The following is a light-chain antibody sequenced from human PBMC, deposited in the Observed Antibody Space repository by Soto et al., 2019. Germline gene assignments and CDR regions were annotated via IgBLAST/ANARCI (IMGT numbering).Light chain of an antibody. J-gene: IGKJ1*01. CDR2: GAS. V-gene: IGKV3-20*01. CDR3: QHYGGSPPVT. Sequence: EIVWTQSPFTLSLSPGERATLSCRASQSVRSSYLAWYQQKPGQAPRLLIYGASTRATGIPDRFSGSGSGTDFTLTIRRLAPEDFAVYYCQHYGGSPPVTFGQGTKVDIK. CDR1: QSVRSSY.